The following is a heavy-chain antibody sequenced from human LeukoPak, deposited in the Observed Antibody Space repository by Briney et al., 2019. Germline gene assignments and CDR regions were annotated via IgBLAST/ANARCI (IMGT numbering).Heavy chain of an antibody. Sequence: GGSLRLSCAASGFTFSSYWMHWVRQAPGKGLVWVSRINSDGSSTSYADSVKGRFTISRDNAKNTLYLQMNSLRAEDTAVYYCARVSYYGSGSYPRKSRGMDVWGQGTMVTVS. CDR3: ARVSYYGSGSYPRKSRGMDV. CDR2: INSDGSST. V-gene: IGHV3-74*01. D-gene: IGHD3-10*01. J-gene: IGHJ6*02. CDR1: GFTFSSYW.